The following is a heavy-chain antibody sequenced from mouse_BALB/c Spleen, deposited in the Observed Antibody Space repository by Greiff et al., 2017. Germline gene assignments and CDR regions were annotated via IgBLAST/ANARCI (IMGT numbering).Heavy chain of an antibody. CDR1: GFSLTGYG. V-gene: IGHV2-6-7*01. J-gene: IGHJ4*01. Sequence: QVQLQQSGPGLVAPSQSLSITCTVSGFSLTGYGVNWVRQPPGKGLEWLGMIWGDGSTDYNSALKSRLSISKDNSKSQVFLKMNSLQTDDTARYYCASYGYYYAMDYWGQGTSVTVSS. CDR3: ASYGYYYAMDY. CDR2: IWGDGST. D-gene: IGHD2-2*01.